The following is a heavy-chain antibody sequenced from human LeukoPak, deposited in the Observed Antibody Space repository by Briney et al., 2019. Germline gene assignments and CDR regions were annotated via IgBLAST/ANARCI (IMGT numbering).Heavy chain of an antibody. CDR1: GFTFSSYA. Sequence: PGGSLRLSCAASGFTFSSYAMSWVRQAPGKGLEWVSAISGSGGSTYYADSVKGRFTISRDNSKNKLYLQMKSLRAEETAVYYCAKIQNIVVVVPGAFDIWGQGTMVTVSS. V-gene: IGHV3-23*01. CDR3: AKIQNIVVVVPGAFDI. D-gene: IGHD2-15*01. J-gene: IGHJ3*02. CDR2: ISGSGGST.